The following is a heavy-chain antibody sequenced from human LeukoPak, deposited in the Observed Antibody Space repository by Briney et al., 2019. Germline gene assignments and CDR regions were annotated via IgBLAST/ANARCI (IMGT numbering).Heavy chain of an antibody. CDR2: ISSSSSYI. D-gene: IGHD6-19*01. Sequence: GGSLRLSCAASGFTFSSYSMNWVRQAPGKGLEWVSSISSSSSYIYYADSVKGRFTISRDNAKNSLYLQMNSLRAEDKAVYYCARVRPVAAFDIWGQGTMVTVPS. CDR3: ARVRPVAAFDI. CDR1: GFTFSSYS. J-gene: IGHJ3*02. V-gene: IGHV3-21*01.